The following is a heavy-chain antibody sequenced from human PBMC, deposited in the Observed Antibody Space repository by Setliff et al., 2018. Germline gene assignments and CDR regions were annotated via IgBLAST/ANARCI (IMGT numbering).Heavy chain of an antibody. D-gene: IGHD3-22*01. CDR2: INPSSGRT. V-gene: IGHV1-46*01. J-gene: IGHJ3*02. CDR3: ARDVFPYHYEGAFDI. Sequence: GAAVKVSCQASGYTSTSHYMHWVRQAPGLGLEWMGTINPSSGRTSYAQKFQGRVTMTRDTSTSTVYMDMSSLRSEDTAVYYCARDVFPYHYEGAFDIWGQGTMVTVSS. CDR1: GYTSTSHY.